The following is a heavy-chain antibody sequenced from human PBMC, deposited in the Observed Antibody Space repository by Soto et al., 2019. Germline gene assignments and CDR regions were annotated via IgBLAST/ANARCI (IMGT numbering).Heavy chain of an antibody. CDR3: ARAKGYGDYYINPKNYYFDY. CDR1: GGSISSGDYY. D-gene: IGHD4-17*01. CDR2: IYYSGST. V-gene: IGHV4-30-4*01. Sequence: TSETLSLTCTVSGGSISSGDYYWSWIRQPPGKGLEWIGYIYYSGSTYYNPSLKSRVTISVDTSKNQFSLKLSSVTAADTAVYYCARAKGYGDYYINPKNYYFDYWGQGTLVTVSS. J-gene: IGHJ4*02.